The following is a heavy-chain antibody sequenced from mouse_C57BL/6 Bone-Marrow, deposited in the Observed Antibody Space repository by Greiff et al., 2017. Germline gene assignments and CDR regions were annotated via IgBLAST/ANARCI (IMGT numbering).Heavy chain of an antibody. CDR3: ARDGNNSYYFDY. V-gene: IGHV1-81*01. CDR1: GYTFTSYG. J-gene: IGHJ2*01. D-gene: IGHD2-3*01. Sequence: VQLQQSGAELARPGASVKLSCKASGYTFTSYGISWVKQRTGQGLEWIGEIYPRSGNTYYNEKFKGKATLTADKSSSTAYMELRSLTSEDSAVYVCARDGNNSYYFDYWGQGTTLTVSS. CDR2: IYPRSGNT.